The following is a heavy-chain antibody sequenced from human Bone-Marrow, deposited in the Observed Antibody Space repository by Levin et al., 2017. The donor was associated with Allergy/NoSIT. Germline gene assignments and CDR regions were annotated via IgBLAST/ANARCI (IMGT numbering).Heavy chain of an antibody. CDR2: IKQDGTKN. D-gene: IGHD2-2*01. CDR3: ARGYCTSTSCYGGNAFNI. J-gene: IGHJ3*02. Sequence: GGSLRLSCAASGFTFSTYSMSWVRQAPGKGPEWVANIKQDGTKNNYADSVKGRFTISRDNAKNSLYLRMNSLRAEDTALYYCARGYCTSTSCYGGNAFNIWGQGTMVTVSS. CDR1: GFTFSTYS. V-gene: IGHV3-7*04.